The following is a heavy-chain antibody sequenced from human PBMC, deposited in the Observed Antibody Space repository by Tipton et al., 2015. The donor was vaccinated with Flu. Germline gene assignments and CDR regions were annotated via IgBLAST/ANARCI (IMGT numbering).Heavy chain of an antibody. D-gene: IGHD3-10*01. Sequence: LRLSCAVYGGSFSSYYWAWIRQPAGKGLEWIGRMYASGSTKYNPSLESRVTMSVDTSNNHFSLKLSAVTAADTAVYYCARGSGSGTYLIFDFWGQGTLATVSS. V-gene: IGHV4-59*10. CDR2: MYASGST. J-gene: IGHJ4*02. CDR1: GGSFSSYY. CDR3: ARGSGSGTYLIFDF.